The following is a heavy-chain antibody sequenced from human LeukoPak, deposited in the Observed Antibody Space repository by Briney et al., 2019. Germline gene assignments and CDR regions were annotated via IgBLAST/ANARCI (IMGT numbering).Heavy chain of an antibody. CDR2: MNPNSGNT. CDR1: GYTFRSYG. Sequence: ASVKVSCKASGYTFRSYGIHWVRQAPGQGLEWMGWMNPNSGNTGYAQKFQGRVTITRNTSISTAYMELSSLRSEDTAVYYCAGGLGYVDYWGQGTLVTVSS. J-gene: IGHJ4*02. CDR3: AGGLGYVDY. D-gene: IGHD2-15*01. V-gene: IGHV1-8*01.